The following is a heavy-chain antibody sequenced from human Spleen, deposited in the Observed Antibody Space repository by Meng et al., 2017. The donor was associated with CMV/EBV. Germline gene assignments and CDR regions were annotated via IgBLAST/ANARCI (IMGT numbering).Heavy chain of an antibody. CDR1: GFTFSDYY. V-gene: IGHV3-11*01. CDR3: ARAYNVPGWFGP. J-gene: IGHJ5*02. D-gene: IGHD1-14*01. Sequence: SCVASGFTFSDYYMSGIRQAPGKGLEWLSYISGSGSAIYYANSVKGRFTISRDNAKNSLDLQMNGLRAEDTAVYFCARAYNVPGWFGPWGRGTLVTVSS. CDR2: ISGSGSAI.